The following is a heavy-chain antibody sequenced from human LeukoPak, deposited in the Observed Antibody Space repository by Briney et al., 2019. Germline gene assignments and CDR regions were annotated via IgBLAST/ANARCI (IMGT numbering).Heavy chain of an antibody. D-gene: IGHD5-24*01. V-gene: IGHV1-18*01. J-gene: IGHJ3*02. CDR3: ARVRDGYNDAYDI. CDR1: GYTFTSYG. Sequence: GAAVKVSCKASGYTFTSYGISWGRQAPGQGLEWMGWISAYNGNTNYAQKLQGRVTMTTDTSTSTAYMELRSLRSEDTAVYYCARVRDGYNDAYDIWGQGTMVTVTS. CDR2: ISAYNGNT.